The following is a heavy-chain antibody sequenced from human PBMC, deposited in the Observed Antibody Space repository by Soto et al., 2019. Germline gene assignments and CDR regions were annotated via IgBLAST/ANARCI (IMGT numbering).Heavy chain of an antibody. CDR2: IYSGGST. J-gene: IGHJ5*02. Sequence: VPLVESGGGLVQPGGSLRLSCAASGFAVSSNFMSWVRQAPGKGLEWVSVIYSGGSTYYADSVKGRFTISRDNSENTLYLQMNSLRAEDTAIYYCARATMIGLLSSWGQGTLVTVSS. V-gene: IGHV3-66*01. D-gene: IGHD3-22*01. CDR1: GFAVSSNF. CDR3: ARATMIGLLSS.